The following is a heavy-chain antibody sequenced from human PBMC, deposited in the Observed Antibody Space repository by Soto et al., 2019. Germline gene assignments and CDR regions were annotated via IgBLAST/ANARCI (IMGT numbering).Heavy chain of an antibody. J-gene: IGHJ3*02. Sequence: SETLSLSCTVSGGSISSYYWSWIRQPPGKGLEWIGYIYYSGSTNYNPSLKSRVTISVDTSKNQFSLKLSSVTAADTAVYYCARDRYYYDSSGYYASDAFDIWGQGTMVTVSS. D-gene: IGHD3-22*01. CDR3: ARDRYYYDSSGYYASDAFDI. V-gene: IGHV4-59*01. CDR2: IYYSGST. CDR1: GGSISSYY.